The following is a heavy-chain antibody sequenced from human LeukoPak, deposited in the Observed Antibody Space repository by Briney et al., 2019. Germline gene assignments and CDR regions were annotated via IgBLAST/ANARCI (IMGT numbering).Heavy chain of an antibody. V-gene: IGHV4-59*13. D-gene: IGHD3-22*01. CDR3: VRYYYDSSGYYNFDY. J-gene: IGHJ4*02. Sequence: SETLSLTCTVSGGSISRYYWSWIRQPPGKGLEWIGYIYYSGSTNYNPSLKSRVTISVDTSKNQFSLKLSSVTAADTAVYYCVRYYYDSSGYYNFDYWGRGTLVTVSS. CDR1: GGSISRYY. CDR2: IYYSGST.